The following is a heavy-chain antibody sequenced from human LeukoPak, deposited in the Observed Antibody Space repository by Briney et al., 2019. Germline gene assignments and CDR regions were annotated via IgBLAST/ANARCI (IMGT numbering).Heavy chain of an antibody. CDR2: IIPIFGTA. J-gene: IGHJ3*02. D-gene: IGHD3-9*01. CDR3: ARGHPNYDILTGYGAFDI. Sequence: SVKVSCKASGGTFSSYAISWVRQAPGQGLEWMGGIIPIFGTANYAQKFQGRVTITADESTSTAYMELSSLRSEDTAVYYCARGHPNYDILTGYGAFDIWGQGTMVTVSS. CDR1: GGTFSSYA. V-gene: IGHV1-69*13.